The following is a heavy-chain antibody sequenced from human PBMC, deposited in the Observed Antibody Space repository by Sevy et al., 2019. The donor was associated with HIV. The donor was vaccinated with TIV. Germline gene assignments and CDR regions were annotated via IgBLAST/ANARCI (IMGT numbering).Heavy chain of an antibody. Sequence: GGSLRLSCAASGFTFRNYWMNWVRQAPGKGLEWVSSISGFGNTYYADSVRGRFTISRDNAKNTLYLQMNSLRADDTAVYYCAKVLNPALESMMEVTVRSLKGFDVWGQGTMVTVSS. V-gene: IGHV3-23*01. D-gene: IGHD3-22*01. J-gene: IGHJ3*01. CDR1: GFTFRNYW. CDR2: ISGFGNT. CDR3: AKVLNPALESMMEVTVRSLKGFDV.